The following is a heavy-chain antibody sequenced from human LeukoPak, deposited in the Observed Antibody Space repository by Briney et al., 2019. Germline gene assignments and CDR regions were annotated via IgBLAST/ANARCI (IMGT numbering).Heavy chain of an antibody. CDR3: TRGDPLSLEWTTPLLDYYYYMDV. Sequence: AGGSLRLSCTASGFTFGDYAMSWFRQAPGKGLEWVGFIRSKAYGGTTEYAASVKGRFTISRDDSKSIAYLQMNSLKTEDTAVYYCTRGDPLSLEWTTPLLDYYYYMDVWGKGTTVTVSS. J-gene: IGHJ6*03. V-gene: IGHV3-49*03. CDR1: GFTFGDYA. D-gene: IGHD3-3*01. CDR2: IRSKAYGGTT.